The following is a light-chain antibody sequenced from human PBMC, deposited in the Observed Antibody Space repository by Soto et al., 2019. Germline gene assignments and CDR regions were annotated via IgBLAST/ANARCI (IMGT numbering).Light chain of an antibody. CDR2: GAS. CDR1: RSVSTN. CDR3: QQFDKSLPPVT. J-gene: IGKJ4*01. V-gene: IGKV3-15*01. Sequence: DIILTQSPAIVSVSPGERATLSCRASRSVSTNLAWYQHKHGRAPRLLLYGASTRVTDIPARFSGSGSGTDFTLTITYLKSEDFGVYYCQQFDKSLPPVTFGGGTKVEI.